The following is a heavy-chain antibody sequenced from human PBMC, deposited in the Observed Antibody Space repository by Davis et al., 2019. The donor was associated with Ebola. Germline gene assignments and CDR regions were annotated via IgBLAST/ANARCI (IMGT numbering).Heavy chain of an antibody. CDR1: GASISSRSYY. CDR2: FSYGDNT. D-gene: IGHD6-19*01. J-gene: IGHJ4*02. CDR3: ARGWGPLIAVAGPYFDY. Sequence: SETLSLTCTVSGASISSRSYYWGWIRQPPGKGLEWVGSFSYGDNTHYYNPSLKSRVTISVDTSKNQFSLKLSSVTAADTAVYYCARGWGPLIAVAGPYFDYWGQGTLVTVSS. V-gene: IGHV4-39*07.